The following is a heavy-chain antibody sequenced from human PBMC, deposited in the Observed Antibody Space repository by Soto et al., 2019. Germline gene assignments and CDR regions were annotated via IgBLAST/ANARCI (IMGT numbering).Heavy chain of an antibody. J-gene: IGHJ6*01. V-gene: IGHV3-53*01. CDR1: GLSVSTNF. Sequence: QLVESGGGLIQPGESLKLSCAASGLSVSTNFMSWVRQAQGKGLEWLAVIYSGGKTFYADSVKGRFTISKDNSKNTLSLQMNSLRAEDTAVYYCTRDAPGERPYYFYYY. CDR2: IYSGGKT. CDR3: TRDAPGERPYYFYYY.